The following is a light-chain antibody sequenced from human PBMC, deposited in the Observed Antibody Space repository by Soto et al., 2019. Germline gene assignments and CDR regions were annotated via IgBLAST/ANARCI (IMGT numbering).Light chain of an antibody. CDR1: DSDIGSHA. CDR3: ATWADSVSGVV. Sequence: QSVVTQPPSASGTPGQRVTISCSGSDSDIGSHAVDWYQQFPGTAPNLLIYSNDQRPSGVPDRFSGSKSGTSASLAISDLQSGDEGFYYCATWADSVSGVVIGGGTKLTVL. V-gene: IGLV1-44*01. CDR2: SND. J-gene: IGLJ2*01.